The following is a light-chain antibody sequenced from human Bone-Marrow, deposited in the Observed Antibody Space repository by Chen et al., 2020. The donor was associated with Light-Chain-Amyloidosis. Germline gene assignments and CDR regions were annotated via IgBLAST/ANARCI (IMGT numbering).Light chain of an antibody. Sequence: SYERTQQKAVSVSPGQKARITCSGDDLPTKYAYWYQQKPGQAPVLVIHRDTERPSGISERFSGSSSGTTATLTISGVQAEDEADDHCQSADSSGTYEVIFGGGTKLTVL. CDR3: QSADSSGTYEVI. J-gene: IGLJ2*01. V-gene: IGLV3-25*03. CDR1: DLPTKY. CDR2: RDT.